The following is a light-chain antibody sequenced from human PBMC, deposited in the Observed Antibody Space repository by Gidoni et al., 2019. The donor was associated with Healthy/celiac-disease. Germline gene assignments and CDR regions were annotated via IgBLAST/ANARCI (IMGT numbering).Light chain of an antibody. V-gene: IGKV1-5*01. CDR1: QSISSW. Sequence: DIQMTQSPSTLSASVGDRVTITFRASQSISSWLACYQQKQGKAPKLLIYDAASLESGVPSRFSGIGSGTEFTLPIRSLQPDDFATYYCQQYNSYSPYTFGPGTKLEIK. J-gene: IGKJ2*01. CDR2: DAA. CDR3: QQYNSYSPYT.